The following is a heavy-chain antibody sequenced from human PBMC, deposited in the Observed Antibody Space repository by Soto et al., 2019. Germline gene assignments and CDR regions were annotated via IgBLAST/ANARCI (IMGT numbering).Heavy chain of an antibody. Sequence: SETLSLTCTVSGGSISSSSYFWGWIRQPPGKGLEWIGYIYYSGSTYYNPSLKSRVTISVDTSKNQFSLKLSSVTAADTAVYYCARSTGGDYVSRFDYWGQGTLVTVSS. D-gene: IGHD4-17*01. V-gene: IGHV4-31*03. CDR3: ARSTGGDYVSRFDY. J-gene: IGHJ4*02. CDR2: IYYSGST. CDR1: GGSISSSSYF.